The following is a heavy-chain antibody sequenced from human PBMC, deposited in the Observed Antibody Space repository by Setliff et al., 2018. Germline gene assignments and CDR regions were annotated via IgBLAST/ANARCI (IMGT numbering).Heavy chain of an antibody. Sequence: ASVKVSCKASGYTFTSYGISWVRQAPGQGLERMGWISTYNGDTDYAQKLQDRLTMTTDTSTSTVYMELRSLRSDDTAVYYCVRVFWVDPRGELWFGELSDRGFDYWGQGTLVTVS. CDR1: GYTFTSYG. J-gene: IGHJ4*02. CDR2: ISTYNGDT. V-gene: IGHV1-18*01. CDR3: VRVFWVDPRGELWFGELSDRGFDY. D-gene: IGHD3-10*01.